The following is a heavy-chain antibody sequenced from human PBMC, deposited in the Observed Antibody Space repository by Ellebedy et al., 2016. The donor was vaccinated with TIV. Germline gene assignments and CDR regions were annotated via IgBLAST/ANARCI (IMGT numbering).Heavy chain of an antibody. J-gene: IGHJ5*02. CDR1: GFTFSSNW. V-gene: IGHV3-7*01. D-gene: IGHD3-22*01. CDR2: IRQDGNEK. CDR3: VRDYSDTSGCLTS. Sequence: GGSLRLSCAASGFTFSSNWMSWVRQAPGKGLEWVANIRQDGNEKHYVDSVKGRFTISRDNANDSLYLQMNSLRAEDTAVYYCVRDYSDTSGCLTSWGQGTLVTVSS.